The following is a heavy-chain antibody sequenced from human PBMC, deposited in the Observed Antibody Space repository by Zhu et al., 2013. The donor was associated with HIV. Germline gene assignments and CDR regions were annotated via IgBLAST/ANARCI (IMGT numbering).Heavy chain of an antibody. CDR2: ISAYNGNT. J-gene: IGHJ6*02. D-gene: IGHD2-2*01. CDR3: ARDVWEYCSSTSCPRPLEHYGMDV. CDR1: GYTFTSYG. V-gene: IGHV1-18*04. Sequence: QVQLVQSGAEVKKPGASVKVSCKASGYTFTSYGISWVRQAPGQGLEWMGWISAYNGNTNYAQKLQGRVTMTTDTSTSTAYMELRSLRSDDTAVYYCARDVWEYCSSTSCPRPLEHYGMDVWGQGTTVTVSS.